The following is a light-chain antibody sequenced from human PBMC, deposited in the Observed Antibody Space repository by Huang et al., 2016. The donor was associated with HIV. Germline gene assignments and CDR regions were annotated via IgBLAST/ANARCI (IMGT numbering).Light chain of an antibody. V-gene: IGKV3-20*01. CDR2: GGS. Sequence: EIVLTQSPGTLSLSPGERATLACRASQRLSSNYLAWYQQIPGQAPRLLIYGGSSRATGIPDRFSGSGSGTDFTLTISRLEPEDFAMYYCQYYGSSPTWTFGHGTKVEIK. CDR1: QRLSSNY. CDR3: QYYGSSPTWT. J-gene: IGKJ1*01.